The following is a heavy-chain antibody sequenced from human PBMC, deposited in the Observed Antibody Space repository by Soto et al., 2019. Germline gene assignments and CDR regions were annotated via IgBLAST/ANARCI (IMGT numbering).Heavy chain of an antibody. D-gene: IGHD6-19*01. V-gene: IGHV3-23*01. CDR2: ISGSGGST. J-gene: IGHJ4*02. Sequence: EVQLLESGGGLVQPGGSLRLSCAASGFTFSSYDMSWVRQAPGKGLEWVSAISGSGGSTYYADSVKGRFTISRDNSKNTVYLQMNRRRAEDTAVYYCAKDYSSGRDFDYWGQGTLVTVSS. CDR1: GFTFSSYD. CDR3: AKDYSSGRDFDY.